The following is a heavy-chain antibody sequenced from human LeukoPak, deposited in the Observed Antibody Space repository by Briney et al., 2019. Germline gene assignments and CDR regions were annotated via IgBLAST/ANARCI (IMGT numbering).Heavy chain of an antibody. V-gene: IGHV3-23*01. CDR1: GFTFSSYA. CDR3: ARVLRYCSGGNCYSGGLGYMDV. J-gene: IGHJ6*03. CDR2: ISGGRTST. D-gene: IGHD2-15*01. Sequence: GGSLRLSCAASGFTFSSYAMSWVRQAPGKGLEWVSNISGGRTSTYYADSVRGRFTISRENSKNTLYLQMNSLRAEDTAVYYCARVLRYCSGGNCYSGGLGYMDVWGKGTTVTISS.